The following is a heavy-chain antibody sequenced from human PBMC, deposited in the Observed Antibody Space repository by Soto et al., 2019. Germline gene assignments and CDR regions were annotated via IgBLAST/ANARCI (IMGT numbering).Heavy chain of an antibody. J-gene: IGHJ6*02. CDR2: ISYDGSNK. CDR1: GFIFSSYG. D-gene: IGHD5-12*01. Sequence: QVQLVESGGGVVQPGRSLRLSCAASGFIFSSYGMHWVRQAPGKGLEWVAVISYDGSNKYYADSVKGRFTISRDNSKNTVYLQVTSLRAEDTGVYYCAKTPGDIVATRKGMDVWGQGTTVTVSS. CDR3: AKTPGDIVATRKGMDV. V-gene: IGHV3-30*18.